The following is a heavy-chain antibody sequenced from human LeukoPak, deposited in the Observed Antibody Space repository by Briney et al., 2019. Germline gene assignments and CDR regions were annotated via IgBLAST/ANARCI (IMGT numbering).Heavy chain of an antibody. CDR3: ARGRAPVFSRSGCWFDP. CDR2: INHSGST. Sequence: PSETLSLTCAVYGGSFSGYYWSWIRQPPGKGLEWIGEINHSGSTNYNPSLKSRVTISVDTSKNQFSLKLSSVTAADTAVYYCARGRAPVFSRSGCWFDPWGQGTLVTVSS. CDR1: GGSFSGYY. D-gene: IGHD3-10*01. J-gene: IGHJ5*02. V-gene: IGHV4-34*01.